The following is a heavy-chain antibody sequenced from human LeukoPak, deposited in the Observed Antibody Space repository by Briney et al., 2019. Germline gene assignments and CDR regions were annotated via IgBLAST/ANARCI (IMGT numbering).Heavy chain of an antibody. CDR2: IWYDGSNK. CDR3: AREEHSTVTARVYYFDY. Sequence: GGSLRLSCAASGFTFSSYGMHWVRQAPGKGLEWVAVIWYDGSNKYYADSVKGRFTISRDNSKNTLYLQMNSLRAEDTAVYYCAREEHSTVTARVYYFDYWGQGTLVTVSS. J-gene: IGHJ4*02. D-gene: IGHD4-17*01. V-gene: IGHV3-33*01. CDR1: GFTFSSYG.